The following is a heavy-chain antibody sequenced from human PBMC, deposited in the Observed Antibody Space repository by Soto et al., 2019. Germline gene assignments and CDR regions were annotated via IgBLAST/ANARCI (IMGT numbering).Heavy chain of an antibody. CDR2: MNPNSANT. V-gene: IGHV1-8*01. Sequence: QVPLVQSGAEVKKPGASLKVSCKASGYRFTSYDMNWVRQVPGQGPEWMGWMNPNSANTGYAQKFQGRITMSRDMATRTSYMELSRLTSQDTAVYYCARGGFLEPHMDVWGRGTTITV. CDR1: GYRFTSYD. CDR3: ARGGFLEPHMDV. J-gene: IGHJ6*03.